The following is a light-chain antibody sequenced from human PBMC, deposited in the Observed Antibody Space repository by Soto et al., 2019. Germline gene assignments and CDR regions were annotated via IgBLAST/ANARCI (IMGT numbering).Light chain of an antibody. V-gene: IGLV2-23*01. CDR3: CSSAPESTYV. CDR2: KGT. CDR1: SSDIGTYNL. Sequence: QSVLAQPASVSGSPGQSITISCTGTSSDIGTYNLVSWYQHYPGKAPKLMIYKGTQRPSGVSNRFSGSTSGNAASLTISALQADDEADYFCCSSAPESTYVFGTGTKVTVL. J-gene: IGLJ1*01.